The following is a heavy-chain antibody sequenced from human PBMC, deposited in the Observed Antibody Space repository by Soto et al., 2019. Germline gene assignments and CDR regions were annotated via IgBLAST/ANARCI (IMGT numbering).Heavy chain of an antibody. V-gene: IGHV3-21*02. Sequence: EGQLVESGGGLVKSGGSLRLSCAASGFTCSSCTMNWVRQAPGKGLEWVSSISLSTNYIYYADSLRGRFTISRDNAKNSVYLQMNSLRAEDTAVYYXXXDXXXXXXXXXXXXXXXXVXGQGTTVIVSS. CDR3: XXDXXXXXXXXXXXXXXXXV. J-gene: IGHJ6*02. CDR1: GFTCSSCT. CDR2: ISLSTNYI.